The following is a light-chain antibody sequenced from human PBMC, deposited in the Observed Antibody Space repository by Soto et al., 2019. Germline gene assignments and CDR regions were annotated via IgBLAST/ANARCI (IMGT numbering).Light chain of an antibody. CDR1: QSVSSSS. J-gene: IGKJ2*01. CDR2: DAS. V-gene: IGKV3D-20*01. Sequence: EIVLTQSPATLSLSPGERATLSCGASQSVSSSSLAWYQQKPGLAPRLLIYDASSRATGIPDRFSGSGSGTDFTLTITRLEPADFAVYYCQQYGSSPRTFGQGTKLEIK. CDR3: QQYGSSPRT.